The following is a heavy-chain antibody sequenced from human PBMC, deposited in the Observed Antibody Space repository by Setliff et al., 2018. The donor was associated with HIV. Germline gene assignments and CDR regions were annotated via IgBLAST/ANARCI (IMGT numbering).Heavy chain of an antibody. V-gene: IGHV4-39*01. CDR2: IFYSGST. D-gene: IGHD3-10*01. Sequence: SETLSLTCTVSGGSIFTSSSYWGWIRQPPGKGLEWIGSIFYSGSTYYSPSLKSRVTISVDTSKSQFSLKLSSVTAADTAVYYCARAPYYYGSGRPHPHYYFDSWGQGTLVTVSS. CDR1: GGSIFTSSSY. J-gene: IGHJ4*02. CDR3: ARAPYYYGSGRPHPHYYFDS.